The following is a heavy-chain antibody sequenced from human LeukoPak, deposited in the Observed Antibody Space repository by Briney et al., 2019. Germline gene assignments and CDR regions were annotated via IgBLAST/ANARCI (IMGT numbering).Heavy chain of an antibody. J-gene: IGHJ3*02. CDR3: AVMTTDDAFDI. D-gene: IGHD4-11*01. Sequence: GGSLRLSCAASGFTFSSYSMNWVRQAPGKGLEWVSSISSSSYIYYADSVKGRFTISRDNAKNSLYLQMNSLRAEDTAVYYCAVMTTDDAFDIWGQGTMVTVSS. CDR1: GFTFSSYS. CDR2: ISSSSYI. V-gene: IGHV3-21*01.